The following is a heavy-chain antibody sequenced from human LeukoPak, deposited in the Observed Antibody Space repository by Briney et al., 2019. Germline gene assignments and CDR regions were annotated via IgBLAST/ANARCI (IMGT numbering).Heavy chain of an antibody. V-gene: IGHV4-39*01. J-gene: IGHJ5*02. Sequence: SETLSLTCTVSGGSISSCSYYWGWIRQPPGKGLEWIGSIYYSGSTYYNPSLKSRVTISVDTSKNQFFLKLSSVTAADTAVYYCARQNIAAAGTNWFDPWGQGTLDTVSS. CDR2: IYYSGST. D-gene: IGHD6-13*01. CDR1: GGSISSCSYY. CDR3: ARQNIAAAGTNWFDP.